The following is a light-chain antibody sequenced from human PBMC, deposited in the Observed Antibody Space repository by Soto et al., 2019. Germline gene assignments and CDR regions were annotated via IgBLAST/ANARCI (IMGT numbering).Light chain of an antibody. CDR1: QSISSW. Sequence: DIQMTQSPSTLSASVLDRVTMTCLASQSISSWLAWYQQKPGKAPRLLIYDASYLERGVPSRFSGSGSGTEFTLTISDLQPDDLATYYCQQYNSFWTFGQGTKV. J-gene: IGKJ1*01. V-gene: IGKV1-5*01. CDR2: DAS. CDR3: QQYNSFWT.